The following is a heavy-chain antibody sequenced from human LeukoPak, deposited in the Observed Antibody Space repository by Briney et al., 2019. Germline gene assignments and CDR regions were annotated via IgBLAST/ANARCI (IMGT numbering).Heavy chain of an antibody. CDR2: IYYSGST. J-gene: IGHJ4*02. CDR1: GGSISRYY. V-gene: IGHV4-59*01. CDR3: ARSRGNFWSGDWGYFDC. D-gene: IGHD3-3*01. Sequence: PSETLSLTXTVSGGSISRYYWSWIRQPPGKGLEWIGYIYYSGSTNYNPSLESRVTISVDTSKNQFSLKLSSVTAADTAVYYCARSRGNFWSGDWGYFDCWGQGTLVTVSS.